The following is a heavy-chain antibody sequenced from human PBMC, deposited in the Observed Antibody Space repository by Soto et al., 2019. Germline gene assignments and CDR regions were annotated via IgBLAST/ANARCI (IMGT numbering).Heavy chain of an antibody. Sequence: LGESLKISCKGSGNIFANSWIGWVRQMSGKGLEWMGIIYPGDSDTRYSPSFQGQVTISADKSIITAYLQWSSLKASDTAIYYCARRRNDFNDGFDIWGQGTMVTV. CDR2: IYPGDSDT. V-gene: IGHV5-51*01. J-gene: IGHJ3*02. CDR3: ARRRNDFNDGFDI. CDR1: GNIFANSW. D-gene: IGHD2-21*02.